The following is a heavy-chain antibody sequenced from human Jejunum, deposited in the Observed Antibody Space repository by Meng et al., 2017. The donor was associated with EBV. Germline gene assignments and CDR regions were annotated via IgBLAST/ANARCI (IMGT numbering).Heavy chain of an antibody. J-gene: IGHJ4*02. CDR2: INTRAGNP. Sequence: QVQVVQSGSELKKPGASVNVSCKASGYTFSRYAMNWVRQAPGQGLEWMGWINTRAGNPAYAQGFTGRFVFSLDTSVSTAYLQISSLKAEDTAVYYCASDISTATFGYWGQGTLVTVSS. CDR3: ASDISTATFGY. CDR1: GYTFSRYA. V-gene: IGHV7-4-1*02. D-gene: IGHD2-21*02.